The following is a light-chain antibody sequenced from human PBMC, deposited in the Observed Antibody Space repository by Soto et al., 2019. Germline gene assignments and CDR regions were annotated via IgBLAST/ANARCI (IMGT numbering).Light chain of an antibody. CDR1: QTIGTY. V-gene: IGKV1-39*01. J-gene: IGKJ5*01. CDR2: DAS. Sequence: IEVTQSRSSLAASVGDRVTITCRASQTIGTYLNWYRHKSGAAPELLIYDASTLQSGVPSRFRGGASGTDFTLTISSLQLDDFATYYRQQSYNTPLTFGQGTRLEIK. CDR3: QQSYNTPLT.